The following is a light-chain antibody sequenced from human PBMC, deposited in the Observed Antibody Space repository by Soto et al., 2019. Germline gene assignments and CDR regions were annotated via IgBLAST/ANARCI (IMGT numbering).Light chain of an antibody. CDR1: QGISSW. CDR2: AAS. Sequence: DIQMTQSPSSVSASVGDRVTITCRASQGISSWLAWFQQKPGEPPRLLIYAASILHTGVPSRFSGSGSGTDFTLTISSLQPEDFATYYCQQGNSFPLTFGGGTKVESK. V-gene: IGKV1-12*01. CDR3: QQGNSFPLT. J-gene: IGKJ4*01.